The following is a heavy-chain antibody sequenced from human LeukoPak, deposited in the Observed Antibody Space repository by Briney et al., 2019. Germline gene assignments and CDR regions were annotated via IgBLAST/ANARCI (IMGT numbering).Heavy chain of an antibody. J-gene: IGHJ6*02. CDR1: GFTFDDYA. D-gene: IGHD6-13*01. V-gene: IGHV3-43D*03. CDR3: AKDRRIAAAEPYYYYGMDV. CDR2: ISWDGGST. Sequence: GGSLRLSCAASGFTFDDYAMHWVRQAPGKGLEWVSLISWDGGSTYYADSVKGRFTISRDNSKNSLYLQMNSLRAEDTALYYCAKDRRIAAAEPYYYYGMDVWGQGTTVTVSS.